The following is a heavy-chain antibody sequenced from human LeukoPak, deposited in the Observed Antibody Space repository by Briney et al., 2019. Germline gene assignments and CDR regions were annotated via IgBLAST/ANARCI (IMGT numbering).Heavy chain of an antibody. D-gene: IGHD6-19*01. J-gene: IGHJ6*04. V-gene: IGHV4-34*01. CDR2: INHSGST. CDR3: ARVSLAVIHYYYYGMDV. Sequence: SETLSLTCAVYGGSFSGYYWNWIRQPPGKGLEWIGEINHSGSTNYNPSLKSRVTISVDTSKNQFSLKLSSVTAADTAVYYCARVSLAVIHYYYYGMDVWGKGTTVTVSS. CDR1: GGSFSGYY.